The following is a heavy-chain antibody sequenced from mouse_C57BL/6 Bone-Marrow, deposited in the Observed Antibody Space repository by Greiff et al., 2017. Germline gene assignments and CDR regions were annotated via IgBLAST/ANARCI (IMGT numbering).Heavy chain of an antibody. Sequence: VQLKESGSELRSPGSSVKLSCKDFDSEVFPIAYMSWVRQKPGHGFEWIGGILPSIGRTIYGEKFEDKATLDADTLSNTAYLELNSLTSEDSAIYYCARPTTVVARYWYFDVWGTGTTVTVSS. V-gene: IGHV15-2*01. CDR1: DSEVFPIAY. CDR2: ILPSIGRT. CDR3: ARPTTVVARYWYFDV. D-gene: IGHD1-1*01. J-gene: IGHJ1*03.